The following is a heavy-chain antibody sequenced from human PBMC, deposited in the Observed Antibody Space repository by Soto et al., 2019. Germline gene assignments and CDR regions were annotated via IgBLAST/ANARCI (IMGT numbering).Heavy chain of an antibody. J-gene: IGHJ6*02. D-gene: IGHD2-2*01. CDR1: GYTFIGYE. Sequence: ASVKVSCKASGYTFIGYEVHWVRQAPGQGLEWMGQMSPNSGATRNAQKFQGRVTMTRDTSITTAYMELSGLTSDDTAVYCCVRSYRPGGLVPTAPWGQGTSVTVSS. CDR2: MSPNSGAT. CDR3: VRSYRPGGLVPTAP. V-gene: IGHV1-2*06.